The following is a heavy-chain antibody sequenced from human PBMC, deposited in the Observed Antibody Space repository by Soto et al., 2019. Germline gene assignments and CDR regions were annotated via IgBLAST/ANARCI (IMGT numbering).Heavy chain of an antibody. Sequence: GGSLRLSCAASGFTFSSYAMSWVRQAPGKGLEWVSAISSGAGSTYYADSVKGRFTISRDNSKNTLYLQMNSLRAEDTAVYYCASSAGYCTNVICSNFFGGQGTLFTVSS. V-gene: IGHV3-23*01. CDR3: ASSAGYCTNVICSNFF. D-gene: IGHD2-8*01. CDR1: GFTFSSYA. J-gene: IGHJ4*02. CDR2: ISSGAGST.